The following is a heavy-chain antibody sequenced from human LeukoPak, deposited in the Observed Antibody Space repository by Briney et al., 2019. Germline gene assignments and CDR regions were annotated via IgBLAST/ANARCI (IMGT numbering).Heavy chain of an antibody. Sequence: SETLSLTRLVSLGSTIRSFWRGVGQPPWRGVGGMGDMDNSGSTNYNPYLKSLVTISLEPPKSQFSLKLSSVTAADTAVYYCARAPLYSGGSGWSIYYFYAMDVWGQGTTVTVSS. D-gene: IGHD6-19*01. CDR3: ARAPLYSGGSGWSIYYFYAMDV. V-gene: IGHV4-59*01. CDR1: LGSTIRSF. CDR2: MDNSGST. J-gene: IGHJ6*02.